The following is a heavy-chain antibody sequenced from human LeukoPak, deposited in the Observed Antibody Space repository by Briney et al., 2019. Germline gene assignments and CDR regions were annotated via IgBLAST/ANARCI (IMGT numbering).Heavy chain of an antibody. D-gene: IGHD6-6*01. Sequence: SETLSLTCAVYGGSFSGYYWSWIRQPPGKGLELLGAIKHSGSTNYNPSLKSRVTISVDTSKNQFSLKLSSVTAADTAVYYCARGGIAARPNYYYYYYMDVWGKGTTVTVSS. CDR1: GGSFSGYY. CDR3: ARGGIAARPNYYYYYYMDV. V-gene: IGHV4-34*01. CDR2: IKHSGST. J-gene: IGHJ6*03.